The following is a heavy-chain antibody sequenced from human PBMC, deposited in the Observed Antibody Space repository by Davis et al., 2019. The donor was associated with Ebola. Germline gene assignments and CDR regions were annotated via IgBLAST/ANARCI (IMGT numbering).Heavy chain of an antibody. J-gene: IGHJ3*02. CDR1: GFTFSSYA. V-gene: IGHV3-73*01. D-gene: IGHD1-7*01. CDR3: TTTTDAFDI. CDR2: IRSKANSYAT. Sequence: GESLKISCAASGFTFSSYAMSWVRQASGKGLEWVGRIRSKANSYATAYAASVKGRFTISRDDSKNTAYLQMNSLKTEDTAVYYCTTTTDAFDIWGQGKMVTVSS.